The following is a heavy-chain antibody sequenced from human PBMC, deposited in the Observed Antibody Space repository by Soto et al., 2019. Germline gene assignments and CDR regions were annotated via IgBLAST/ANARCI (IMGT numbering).Heavy chain of an antibody. D-gene: IGHD3-3*01. CDR1: GGSISSSSYY. CDR3: AGDLYDFWCGEYYFDY. J-gene: IGHJ4*02. Sequence: QLQLQESGPGLVKPSETLSLTCTVSGGSISSSSYYWGWIRQPPGKGLEWIGSIYYSGSTYYNPSLKRRLTISVDTAKNQFSLKLSSVTAADTAVYYCAGDLYDFWCGEYYFDYWGQGTLVTVSS. V-gene: IGHV4-39*01. CDR2: IYYSGST.